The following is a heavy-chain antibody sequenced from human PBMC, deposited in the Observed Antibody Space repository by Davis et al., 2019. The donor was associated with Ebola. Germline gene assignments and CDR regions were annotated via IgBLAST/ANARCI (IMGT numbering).Heavy chain of an antibody. J-gene: IGHJ4*02. CDR1: GFTFSDYY. D-gene: IGHD4-17*01. CDR3: ARAIYGADYFDY. Sequence: GESLKISCAASGFTFSDYYMSWIRQAPGKGLEWVSYISSSGSTIYYADSVKGRFTISRDNAKNSLYLQMNSLRAEDAAVYYCARAIYGADYFDYWGQGTLVTVSS. CDR2: ISSSGSTI. V-gene: IGHV3-11*04.